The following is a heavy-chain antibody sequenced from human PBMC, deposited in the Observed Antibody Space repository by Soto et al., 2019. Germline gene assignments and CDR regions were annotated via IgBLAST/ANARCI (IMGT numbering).Heavy chain of an antibody. Sequence: SETLSLTCTVSGGSISSYYWSWIRQPPGKGLEWIGYIYYSGSTNYNPSLKSRVTISVDTSKNQFSLKLSSVTAADTAVYYCARLIGKAENWFDPWGQGTLVTVS. CDR3: ARLIGKAENWFDP. CDR2: IYYSGST. CDR1: GGSISSYY. J-gene: IGHJ5*02. V-gene: IGHV4-59*01.